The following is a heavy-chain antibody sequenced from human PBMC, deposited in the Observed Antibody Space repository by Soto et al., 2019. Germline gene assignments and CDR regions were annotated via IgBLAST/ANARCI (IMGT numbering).Heavy chain of an antibody. CDR3: ARASGSDGMDV. CDR1: GVSISSVDYY. V-gene: IGHV4-39*01. CDR2: IYYSGST. Sequence: SETLSLTCTVSGVSISSVDYYWSWIRQYPGKGLEWIGSIYYSGSTYYNPSLKSRITISVDTSKNQFSLKLSSVTAADTAVYYCARASGSDGMDVWGQGTTVTVSS. D-gene: IGHD6-25*01. J-gene: IGHJ6*02.